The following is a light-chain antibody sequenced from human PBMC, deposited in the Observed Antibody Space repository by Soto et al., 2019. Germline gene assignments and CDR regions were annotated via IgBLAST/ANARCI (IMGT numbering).Light chain of an antibody. CDR3: QHYGSSPWT. J-gene: IGKJ1*01. Sequence: EIVLTQSPGTLSLSPGERATLSCRASQSVISSYLAWYQQKPGQAPRPLIYGASSRAIGIPDRFSGSGSGTDFTLTISRLEPDDFAVYYCQHYGSSPWTFGQGTKVEIK. CDR1: QSVISSY. V-gene: IGKV3-20*01. CDR2: GAS.